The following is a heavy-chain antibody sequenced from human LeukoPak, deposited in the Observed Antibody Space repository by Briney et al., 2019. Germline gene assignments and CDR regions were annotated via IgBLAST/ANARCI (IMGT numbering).Heavy chain of an antibody. D-gene: IGHD3-3*01. CDR3: AKFWSNVVNYGMDV. J-gene: IGHJ6*02. V-gene: IGHV3-23*01. Sequence: GGSLRLSCAASGFTYSSYAMSWVRQAPGKGLEWVSGISGNGGSTYYADSVKGRLTISRDNSKNTLYMQMNSLRAEDTAVYYCAKFWSNVVNYGMDVWGQGTTVTVSS. CDR2: ISGNGGST. CDR1: GFTYSSYA.